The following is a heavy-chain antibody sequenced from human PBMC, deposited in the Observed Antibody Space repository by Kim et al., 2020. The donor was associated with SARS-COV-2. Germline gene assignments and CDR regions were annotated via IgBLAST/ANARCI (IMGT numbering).Heavy chain of an antibody. D-gene: IGHD3-10*01. CDR1: GFIFGSSS. J-gene: IGHJ4*02. CDR3: VRDNKISGSWESHFFDD. V-gene: IGHV3-64*01. CDR2: ISTGGTHT. Sequence: GGSLRLSCAASGFIFGSSSMRWVRQAPGKGLEYVSAISTGGTHTFYANSVKGRFTISRDNSKNTLFLQMDSLRAEDMAVYYCVRDNKISGSWESHFFDDWGQGTLVTVSS.